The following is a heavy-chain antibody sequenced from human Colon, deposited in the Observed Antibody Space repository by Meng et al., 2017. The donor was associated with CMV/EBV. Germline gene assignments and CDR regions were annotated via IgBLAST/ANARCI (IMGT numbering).Heavy chain of an antibody. CDR1: GYTFTNYA. V-gene: IGHV1-8*01. Sequence: ASVKVSCKTSGYTFTNYAINWVRQAAGQGFEWMGWMNPHSGNTEYSHKFQGRVTMTRDTSISTAYMELSSLSSEDTAVYYCASRHTGSGNYYPYWGHGTLVTVSS. D-gene: IGHD3-10*01. CDR2: MNPHSGNT. J-gene: IGHJ4*01. CDR3: ASRHTGSGNYYPY.